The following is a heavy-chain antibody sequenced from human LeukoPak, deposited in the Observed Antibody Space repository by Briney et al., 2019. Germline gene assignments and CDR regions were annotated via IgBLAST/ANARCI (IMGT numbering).Heavy chain of an antibody. J-gene: IGHJ4*02. CDR3: AGTMVRGLGDY. CDR2: IYSGGST. CDR1: GFTVSSNY. Sequence: GGSLRLSCAASGFTVSSNYMSWVRQAPGKGLEWVSVIYSGGSTYYADSVKDRFTISRDNSKNTLYLQMNSLRAEDTAVYYCAGTMVRGLGDYWGQGTLVTVSS. V-gene: IGHV3-66*01. D-gene: IGHD3-10*01.